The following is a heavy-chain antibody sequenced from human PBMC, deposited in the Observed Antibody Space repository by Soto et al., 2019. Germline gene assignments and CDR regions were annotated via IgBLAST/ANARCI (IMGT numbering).Heavy chain of an antibody. J-gene: IGHJ4*02. CDR3: ARERSSGGFYPNYCDY. Sequence: PSETLSLTCTVSGGSVSSAGYYWSWIRQHPGKGLEWIGYIYYSGTTYYNPSLKSRLTMSLDTSKNQFSLKLTSVTAADTAMYYCARERSSGGFYPNYCDYCRLGTRVA. CDR1: GGSVSSAGYY. V-gene: IGHV4-31*03. D-gene: IGHD2-15*01. CDR2: IYYSGTT.